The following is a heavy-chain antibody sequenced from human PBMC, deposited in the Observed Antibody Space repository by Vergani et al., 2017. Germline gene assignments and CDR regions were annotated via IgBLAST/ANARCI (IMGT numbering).Heavy chain of an antibody. Sequence: EVQLVESGGGLVKPGGSLRLSCAASGFTFSNDWMSWVRQAPGKGLEWVGRIKSKTDGGTTDYAAPVKGRFTISRDDSKNTLYLQMNSLKTEDTAVYYCTTGWYCSGGSCYGDYWGQGTLVTVSS. D-gene: IGHD2-15*01. CDR2: IKSKTDGGTT. J-gene: IGHJ4*02. V-gene: IGHV3-15*01. CDR1: GFTFSNDW. CDR3: TTGWYCSGGSCYGDY.